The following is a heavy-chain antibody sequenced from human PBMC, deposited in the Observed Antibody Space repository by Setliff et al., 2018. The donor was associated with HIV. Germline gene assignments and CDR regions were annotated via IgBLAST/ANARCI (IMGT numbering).Heavy chain of an antibody. J-gene: IGHJ4*02. D-gene: IGHD3-22*01. Sequence: PSETLSLTCTVSGGSISTYYLTWIRQPAGKGLEWIGRIFASGSTYYNPSLKSRVTISLGTSRWQFSLTLNSVSAADTAVYFCAREAMYYYDTSGHPQGFDYWGQGTLVTVSS. CDR3: AREAMYYYDTSGHPQGFDY. CDR1: GGSISTYY. V-gene: IGHV4-4*07. CDR2: IFASGST.